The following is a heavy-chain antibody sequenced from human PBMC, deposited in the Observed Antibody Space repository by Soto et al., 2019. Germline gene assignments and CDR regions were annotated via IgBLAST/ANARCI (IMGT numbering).Heavy chain of an antibody. CDR2: IIPFFHAA. Sequence: QVHLEQSGPEMRKPGSSVKVSCKASGGTFSRHAISWVRQAPGQGLEWMGGIIPFFHAANYAQRFQGRVTITADESTSTVYMELSSLRSEDTALYYCARDLISNYHYYGMDVWGQGTTVTVSS. J-gene: IGHJ6*02. CDR1: GGTFSRHA. V-gene: IGHV1-69*01. CDR3: ARDLISNYHYYGMDV.